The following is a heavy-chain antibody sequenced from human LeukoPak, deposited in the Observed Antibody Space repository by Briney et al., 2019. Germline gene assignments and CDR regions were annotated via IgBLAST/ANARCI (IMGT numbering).Heavy chain of an antibody. CDR2: LSPGGSS. J-gene: IGHJ3*02. V-gene: IGHV4-59*02. CDR3: ARARYANAWYAFDI. CDR1: GCPVSSYY. D-gene: IGHD2-2*01. Sequence: KPSETPSPTRPVSGCPVSSYYWSWIRRPPGRGLEWIAYLSPGGSSDSNPSLTSRVTTLVDTSKNQFSLKLTSVTAADTAVYYCARARYANAWYAFDIWGHGTMVTVSS.